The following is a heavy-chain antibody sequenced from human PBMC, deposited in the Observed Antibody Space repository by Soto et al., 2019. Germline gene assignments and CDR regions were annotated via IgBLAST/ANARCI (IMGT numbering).Heavy chain of an antibody. V-gene: IGHV4-34*01. J-gene: IGHJ4*02. CDR3: ARAPLNYYDSSGSSNDGTFDY. CDR2: INHSGST. Sequence: SETLSLTCAVYGGSFSGYYWSWIRQPPGKGLEWIGEINHSGSTNYNPSLKSRVTISVDTSKNQFSLKLSPVTAADTAVYYCARAPLNYYDSSGSSNDGTFDYWGQGTLVTVSS. D-gene: IGHD3-22*01. CDR1: GGSFSGYY.